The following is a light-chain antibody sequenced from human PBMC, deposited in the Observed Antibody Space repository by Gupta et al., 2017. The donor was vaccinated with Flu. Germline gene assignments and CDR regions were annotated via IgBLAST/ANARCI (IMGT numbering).Light chain of an antibody. CDR2: AAS. CDR3: QQGYSTLLT. V-gene: IGKV1-39*01. J-gene: IGKJ4*01. CDR1: QSISSY. Sequence: DIQMTQSPSSLSASVGDRVTITCRASQSISSYLNWYQQKPGKAPKLLIYAASSLQSGVPSRFSGSGSGTDFTLTISSLQPEDFATYCCQQGYSTLLTFGGGTKVEIK.